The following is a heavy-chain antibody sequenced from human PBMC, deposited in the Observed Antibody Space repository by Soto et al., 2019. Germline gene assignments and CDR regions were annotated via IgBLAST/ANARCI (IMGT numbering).Heavy chain of an antibody. CDR3: ARGGGSPYHNHEFDF. CDR2: IYHSGST. V-gene: IGHV4-30-2*01. Sequence: ASETLYLTCAVSGGSISSGGYSWSWLRQPPGKGLEWIGYIYHSGSTYYNPSLKSRVTISVDRSKNQFSLTLNSVTAADTAVYHCARGGGSPYHNHEFDFWGQGTLVTVSS. D-gene: IGHD6-13*01. J-gene: IGHJ4*02. CDR1: GGSISSGGYS.